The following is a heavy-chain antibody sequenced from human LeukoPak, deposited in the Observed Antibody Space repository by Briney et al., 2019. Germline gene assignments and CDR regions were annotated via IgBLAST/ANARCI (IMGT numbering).Heavy chain of an antibody. V-gene: IGHV3-30*04. CDR3: ARAPLHSNGWSFDY. J-gene: IGHJ4*02. CDR1: EFTFSSFT. CDR2: ISYDGRNK. Sequence: PGGSLRLSCAASEFTFSSFTMHWVRQAPGKGLEWVAVISYDGRNKYYADSVKGRFTISRDNSKNTLYLRMNSLRPEDTAVYYCARAPLHSNGWSFDYWGQGTLVTVSS. D-gene: IGHD6-19*01.